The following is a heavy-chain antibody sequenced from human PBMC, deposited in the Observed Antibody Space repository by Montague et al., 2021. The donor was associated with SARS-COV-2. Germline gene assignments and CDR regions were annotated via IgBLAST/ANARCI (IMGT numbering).Heavy chain of an antibody. J-gene: IGHJ6*02. CDR1: GGSISSSSYY. CDR3: ARLGRQQLVRLSGMDV. D-gene: IGHD6-13*01. Sequence: SETLSLTCTVSGGSISSSSYYWGWIRQPPGKGLEWIGSIYYSGSTYYNPSLKSRVTTSVDTSKNQFSLKLSSVTAADTAVYYCARLGRQQLVRLSGMDVWGQGTTGTVSS. V-gene: IGHV4-39*07. CDR2: IYYSGST.